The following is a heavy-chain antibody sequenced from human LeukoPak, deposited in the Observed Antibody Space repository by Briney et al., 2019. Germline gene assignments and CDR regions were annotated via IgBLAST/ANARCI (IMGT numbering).Heavy chain of an antibody. D-gene: IGHD3-10*01. Sequence: GGSLRLSCAASGFTFSSSAMNWVRQAPGKGLEWVSSINNVGSHIYYAGSVRGRSTISRDNAKNSLYLQMNSLRAEDTAVYYCARAGSQDAFDIWGQGTMVTVSS. CDR1: GFTFSSSA. J-gene: IGHJ3*02. CDR2: INNVGSHI. CDR3: ARAGSQDAFDI. V-gene: IGHV3-21*01.